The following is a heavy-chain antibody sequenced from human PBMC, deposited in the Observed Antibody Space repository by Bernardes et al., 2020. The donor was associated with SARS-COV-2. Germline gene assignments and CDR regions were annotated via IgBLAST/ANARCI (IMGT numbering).Heavy chain of an antibody. D-gene: IGHD2-2*03. CDR3: ASPPPRHDSPWIFDY. V-gene: IGHV4-39*01. Sequence: SEPLSLTCTVSGGSISSSSYYWGWLRQPPGKGLEWIGSIYYSGSTYYNPSLKSRVTISVDTSKNQFSLKLSSVTAADTAVYYCASPPPRHDSPWIFDYWGQGTLVTVSS. CDR2: IYYSGST. CDR1: GGSISSSSYY. J-gene: IGHJ4*02.